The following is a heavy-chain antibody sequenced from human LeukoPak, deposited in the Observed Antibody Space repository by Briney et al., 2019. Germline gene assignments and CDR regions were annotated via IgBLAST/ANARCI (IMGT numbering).Heavy chain of an antibody. CDR1: GYTFTSYY. J-gene: IGHJ5*02. CDR3: ARVMRVVVAATRRGYWFDP. Sequence: ASVKVSCEASGYTFTSYYMHWVRQAPGQGLEWMGWMNPNSGNTGYAQKFQGRVTITRNTSISTAYMELSSLRSEDTAVYYCARVMRVVVAATRRGYWFDPWGQGTLVTVSS. CDR2: MNPNSGNT. V-gene: IGHV1-8*03. D-gene: IGHD2-15*01.